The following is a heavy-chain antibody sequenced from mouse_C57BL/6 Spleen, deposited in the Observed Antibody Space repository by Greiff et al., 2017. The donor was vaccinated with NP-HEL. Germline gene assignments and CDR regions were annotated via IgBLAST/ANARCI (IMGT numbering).Heavy chain of an antibody. D-gene: IGHD2-1*01. CDR2: INSDGGSP. V-gene: IGHV5-2*01. J-gene: IGHJ3*01. CDR3: ARQPPSGNYGVWFAY. Sequence: EVQVVESGGGLVQPGESLKLSCESNEYEFPSHDMSWVRKTPEKRLELVAAINSDGGSPYYPDTMERRFIISRDNTKKTLYLQMSSLRSEDTALYYCARQPPSGNYGVWFAYWGQGTLVTVSA. CDR1: EYEFPSHD.